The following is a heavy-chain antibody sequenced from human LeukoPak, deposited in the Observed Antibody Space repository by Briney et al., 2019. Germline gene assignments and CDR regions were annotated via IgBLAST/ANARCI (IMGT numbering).Heavy chain of an antibody. CDR2: IRSKIDGGTT. CDR3: TTDLPP. Sequence: PGGSLRLSCVASGFTFSNVWMAWVRQAPGKGLEWVGRIRSKIDGGTTDYAAPVKGRITISRDDSKSTLYLQMNSLKIEDTAVYYCTTDLPPWGQVTLVTVSA. J-gene: IGHJ5*02. CDR1: GFTFSNVW. V-gene: IGHV3-15*01.